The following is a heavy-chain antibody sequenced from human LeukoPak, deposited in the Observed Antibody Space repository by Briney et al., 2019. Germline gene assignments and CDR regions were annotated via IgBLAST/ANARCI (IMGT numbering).Heavy chain of an antibody. Sequence: GRSLRLPCAASGFTFDDYAMHWVRQAPGKGLEWVSGISWNSGSIGYADSVKGRFTISRDNAKNSLYLQMNSLRAEDTAVYYCAKDRWNFDYWGQGTLVTVSS. CDR1: GFTFDDYA. CDR2: ISWNSGSI. D-gene: IGHD1-1*01. J-gene: IGHJ4*02. V-gene: IGHV3-9*01. CDR3: AKDRWNFDY.